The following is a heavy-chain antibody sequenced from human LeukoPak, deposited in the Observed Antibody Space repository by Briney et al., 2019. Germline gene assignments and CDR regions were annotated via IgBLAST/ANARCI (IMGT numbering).Heavy chain of an antibody. Sequence: GASVKVSCKASRGTFSSYAISWVRQAPGQGLEWMGGIIPIFGTANYAQKFQGRVTITADESTSTAYMELSSLRSEDTAVYYCARATRYDSSWFDPWGQGTLVTVSS. J-gene: IGHJ5*02. CDR3: ARATRYDSSWFDP. D-gene: IGHD3-22*01. V-gene: IGHV1-69*13. CDR2: IIPIFGTA. CDR1: RGTFSSYA.